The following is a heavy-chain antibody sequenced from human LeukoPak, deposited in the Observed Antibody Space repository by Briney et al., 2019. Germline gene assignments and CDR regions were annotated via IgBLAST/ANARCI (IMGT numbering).Heavy chain of an antibody. CDR1: GGSISSGGYY. V-gene: IGHV4-31*03. D-gene: IGHD5-12*01. J-gene: IGHJ4*02. CDR3: AREYSGYDWPYYFDY. CDR2: IYYSGST. Sequence: ASETPSLTCTVSGGSISSGGYYWSWIRQHPGKGLEWIGYIYYSGSTYYNPSLKSRVTISVDTSKNQFSLKLSSVTAADTAVYYCAREYSGYDWPYYFDYWGQGTLVTVSS.